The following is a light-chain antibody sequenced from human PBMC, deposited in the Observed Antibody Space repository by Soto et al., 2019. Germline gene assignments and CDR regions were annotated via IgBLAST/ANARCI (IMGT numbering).Light chain of an antibody. J-gene: IGLJ2*01. Sequence: SYELTQPPSVSVAPGQTATITSGGNNIGDKSVHWYQQKPGQAPVLVVYDDSDRPSGIPERFSDSNSGNTATLTISRVEAGDEADYFCQVWDSKSDQVVFGGGTKLTVL. V-gene: IGLV3-21*02. CDR3: QVWDSKSDQVV. CDR1: NIGDKS. CDR2: DDS.